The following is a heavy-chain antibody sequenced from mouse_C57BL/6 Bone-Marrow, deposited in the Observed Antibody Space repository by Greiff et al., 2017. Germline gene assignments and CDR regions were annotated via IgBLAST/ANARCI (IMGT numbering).Heavy chain of an antibody. D-gene: IGHD2-1*01. CDR2: IYPGSGST. CDR1: GYTFTSYW. Sequence: QVQLQQSGAELVQPGASVTMSCKASGYTFTSYWITWVKQRPGQGLEWIGDIYPGSGSTNYNEKFKSKATLTVDTSSSTAYMQLSSLTSEDSAVYYCARDRYGNLDYGGQGTTLTVSS. J-gene: IGHJ2*01. V-gene: IGHV1-55*01. CDR3: ARDRYGNLDY.